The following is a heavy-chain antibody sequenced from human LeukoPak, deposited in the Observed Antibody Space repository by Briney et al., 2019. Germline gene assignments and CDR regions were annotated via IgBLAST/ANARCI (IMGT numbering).Heavy chain of an antibody. V-gene: IGHV3-23*01. CDR3: AKKRVLVVPAADFDY. CDR1: GFSFTIYA. Sequence: GGSLRLSCAASGFSFTIYAMTWVRQAPGRGLEWVSGISGSGGSTYYADSVKGRFTISRDNSKYTLYLQVNSLRAEDTAIYYCAKKRVLVVPAADFDYWGQGTLVTVSS. J-gene: IGHJ4*02. D-gene: IGHD2-2*01. CDR2: ISGSGGST.